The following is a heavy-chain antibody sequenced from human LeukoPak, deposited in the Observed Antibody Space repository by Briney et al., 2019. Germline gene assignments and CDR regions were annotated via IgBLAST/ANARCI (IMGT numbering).Heavy chain of an antibody. CDR2: IRSRRDGGTT. Sequence: PGGSLRLSCAASGFTFSGIWMSWVRQAPGKGLEWVGRIRSRRDGGTTDYAAFVKGRFIISRDDSKGIVYLQMNTLTTEDTAVYSCSTVSGAGNKDFDYWGQGTLVSVSS. CDR1: GFTFSGIW. D-gene: IGHD2/OR15-2a*01. V-gene: IGHV3-15*01. J-gene: IGHJ4*02. CDR3: STVSGAGNKDFDY.